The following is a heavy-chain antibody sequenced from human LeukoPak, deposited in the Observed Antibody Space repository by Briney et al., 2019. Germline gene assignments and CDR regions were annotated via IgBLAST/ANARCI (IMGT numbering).Heavy chain of an antibody. J-gene: IGHJ4*02. CDR2: IYYSGST. D-gene: IGHD2-2*01. CDR3: ARVGCSSTSCYASEFDY. Sequence: SETLSLTCTVSGXSISSSSDYWGWIRQPPGKGLEWIGSIYYSGSTYYNPSLKSRVTISVDTSKNQFSLKLSSVTAADTAVYYCARVGCSSTSCYASEFDYWGQGTLVTVSS. CDR1: GXSISSSSDY. V-gene: IGHV4-39*01.